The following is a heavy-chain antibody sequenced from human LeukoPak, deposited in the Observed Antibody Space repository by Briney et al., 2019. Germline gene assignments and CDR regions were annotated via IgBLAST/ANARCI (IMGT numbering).Heavy chain of an antibody. CDR1: GFTFSGYG. J-gene: IGHJ5*02. CDR3: AKDLRPGIPLFGWFDP. Sequence: PGGSLRLSCAGSGFTFSGYGMSWVRQAPGKGLEWVSALSGSGVSTYYADSVKGRFTISRDNSKNTLYLQMSSLRAEDTAVYYCAKDLRPGIPLFGWFDPWGQGTLVTVSS. CDR2: LSGSGVST. V-gene: IGHV3-23*01. D-gene: IGHD3-3*01.